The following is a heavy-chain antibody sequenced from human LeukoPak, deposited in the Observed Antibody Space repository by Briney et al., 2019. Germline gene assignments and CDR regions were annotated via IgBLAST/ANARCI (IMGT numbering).Heavy chain of an antibody. CDR3: ARDGGYYDSSGYPDY. Sequence: GASVKVSCKASGYTFTGYYMHWVRQAPGQGLEWMGWINPNSGGTNYAQKLQGRVTMTTDTSTSTAYMELRSLRSDDTAVYYCARDGGYYDSSGYPDYWGQGTLVTVSS. CDR2: INPNSGGT. D-gene: IGHD3-22*01. CDR1: GYTFTGYY. J-gene: IGHJ4*02. V-gene: IGHV1-2*02.